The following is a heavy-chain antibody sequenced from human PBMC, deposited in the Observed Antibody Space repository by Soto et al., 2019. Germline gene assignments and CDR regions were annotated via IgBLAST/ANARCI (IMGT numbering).Heavy chain of an antibody. CDR1: GFTFSSYS. V-gene: IGHV3-48*04. Sequence: GGSLRLSCAASGFTFSSYSMNWVRQAPGKGLEWVSYISSATTTICYADSVKGRFTISRDNAKNSLYLQMNSLRAEDTALYYCAKDNNWNIVAANFDYWGQGTLVTVSS. CDR2: ISSATTTI. D-gene: IGHD5-12*01. CDR3: AKDNNWNIVAANFDY. J-gene: IGHJ4*02.